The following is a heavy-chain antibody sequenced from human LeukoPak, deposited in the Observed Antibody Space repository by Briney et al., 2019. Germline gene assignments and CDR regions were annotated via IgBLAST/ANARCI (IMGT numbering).Heavy chain of an antibody. D-gene: IGHD2-2*02. Sequence: VASVKVSCKASGGTFSSYAISWVRQAPGQGLEWMGGIIPIFGTANYAQKFQGRVTITADESTSTAYMELSSLRSEDTAVYYCARALRNIVVVPAAIVDYYYMDVWGKGTTVTVSS. V-gene: IGHV1-69*01. CDR2: IIPIFGTA. J-gene: IGHJ6*03. CDR1: GGTFSSYA. CDR3: ARALRNIVVVPAAIVDYYYMDV.